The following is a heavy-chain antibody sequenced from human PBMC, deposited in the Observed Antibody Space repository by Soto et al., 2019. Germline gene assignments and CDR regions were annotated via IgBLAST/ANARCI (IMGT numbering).Heavy chain of an antibody. J-gene: IGHJ1*01. CDR2: ISAYNGDT. CDR3: AKVEDYYDQNCYTT. CDR1: GYSFTNYG. V-gene: IGHV1-18*04. Sequence: ASVKVSCNASGYSFTNYGVTWVRQAPGQGLEWLGWISAYNGDTHYAQHLQARLTMTTDTSTRTGYMEFRAQAAHDPGEYFWAKVEDYYDQNCYTTWGQGTLVTVSS. D-gene: IGHD3-22*01.